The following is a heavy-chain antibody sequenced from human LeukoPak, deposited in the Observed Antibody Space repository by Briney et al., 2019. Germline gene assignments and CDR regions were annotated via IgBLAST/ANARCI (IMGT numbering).Heavy chain of an antibody. CDR2: IASSGRTR. Sequence: SGGSLRLSCAVSGFPFSFFEINWVRQAPGKGLEWVSNIASSGRTRYYADSVKGRFSISRDKAKNSLYLQRNTLGVEDTGVYYCALLAVASDFDYWGQGALVTVSS. CDR1: GFPFSFFE. V-gene: IGHV3-48*03. D-gene: IGHD6-19*01. J-gene: IGHJ4*02. CDR3: ALLAVASDFDY.